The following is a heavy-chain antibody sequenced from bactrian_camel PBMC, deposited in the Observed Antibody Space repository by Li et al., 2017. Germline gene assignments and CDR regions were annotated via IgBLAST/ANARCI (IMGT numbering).Heavy chain of an antibody. D-gene: IGHD2*01. V-gene: IGHV3S42*01. CDR2: IDSDTVTT. Sequence: VQLVESGGGSVQAGGSLRLFCTVNGSIKRGSLCMGWFRQVPGKEREGVAAIDSDTVTTRYADSVKGRFTISKDNAKNVLNLQMDNLKPEDTAMYYCAAARRWCSFGEGVPAAWGMDYWGKGTQVTVS. CDR1: GSIKRGSLC. J-gene: IGHJ7*01.